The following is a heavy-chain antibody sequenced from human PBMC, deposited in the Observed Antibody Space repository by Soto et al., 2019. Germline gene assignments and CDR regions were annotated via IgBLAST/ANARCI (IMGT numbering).Heavy chain of an antibody. Sequence: VKPTCAACGYTLTGYYMHCVRQAPGQGLEWMGWINPNSGGTNYAQKFQGWVTMTRDTSISTAYMELSRLRSDDTAVYYCARGPGEQWLATWGQGTLLTVSS. CDR2: INPNSGGT. V-gene: IGHV1-2*04. CDR1: GYTLTGYY. D-gene: IGHD6-19*01. J-gene: IGHJ5*02. CDR3: ARGPGEQWLAT.